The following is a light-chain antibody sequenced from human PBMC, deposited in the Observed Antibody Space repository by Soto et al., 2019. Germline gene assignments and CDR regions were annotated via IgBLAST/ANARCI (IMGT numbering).Light chain of an antibody. CDR2: DVS. CDR1: SSDVGAYIQ. V-gene: IGLV2-14*03. J-gene: IGLJ1*01. CDR3: SSYTRSSTRV. Sequence: QSVLTQPASVSGSPGQSITISCTGTSSDVGAYIQVSWYQQHPGKAPQVMIYDVSSRTSGVSNRFSGSKSGNTAFLTISGLQAEDEADYYCSSYTRSSTRVFGTGTKLTVL.